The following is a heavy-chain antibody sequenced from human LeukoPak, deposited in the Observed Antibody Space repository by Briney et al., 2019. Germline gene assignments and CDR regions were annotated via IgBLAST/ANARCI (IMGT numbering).Heavy chain of an antibody. Sequence: SETLSLTCTVSGGSISGYYWSWIRQPPGRELEWIGYIDYSGSTNYNPSLKSRVTISEDTSKNQLSLKRSSVTAADTAVYYCARGSDWFDPWGQGTLVTVSS. V-gene: IGHV4-59*01. J-gene: IGHJ5*02. CDR1: GGSISGYY. CDR3: ARGSDWFDP. CDR2: IDYSGST.